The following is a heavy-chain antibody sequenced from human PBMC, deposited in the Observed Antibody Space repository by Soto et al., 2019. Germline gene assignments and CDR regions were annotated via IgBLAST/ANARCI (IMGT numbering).Heavy chain of an antibody. Sequence: GGSLRLSCAASGFPFSSYGMHWVRQAPGKGLEWVAVIAYDGGIKYYADSVKGRFTVSRDNSMNTVWLQMSGLRPEDTAVYHCAKVAQGDPLISDYGMDVWGQGTTVTVSS. V-gene: IGHV3-30*18. CDR2: IAYDGGIK. D-gene: IGHD2-21*02. CDR3: AKVAQGDPLISDYGMDV. CDR1: GFPFSSYG. J-gene: IGHJ6*02.